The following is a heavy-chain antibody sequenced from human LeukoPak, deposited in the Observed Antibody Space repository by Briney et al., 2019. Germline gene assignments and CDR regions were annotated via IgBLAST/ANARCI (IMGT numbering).Heavy chain of an antibody. CDR1: GFTFSSYA. Sequence: GGSLRLSCAASGFTFSSYAMSWVRQAPGKGLEWVSAISGSGGSTYYADSVKGRFTISRDNSKNTLYLQMNSLRAEDTAMYYCTTRSPARYCSDGACYSSADYWGQGTLVTVPS. CDR3: TTRSPARYCSDGACYSSADY. D-gene: IGHD2-15*01. J-gene: IGHJ4*02. V-gene: IGHV3-23*01. CDR2: ISGSGGST.